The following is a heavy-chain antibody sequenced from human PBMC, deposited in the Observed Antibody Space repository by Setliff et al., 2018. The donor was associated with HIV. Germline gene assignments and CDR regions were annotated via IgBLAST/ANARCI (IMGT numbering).Heavy chain of an antibody. Sequence: PSETLSLTCTVSGGSIRSTSYYWGWIRQPPGKGLEWIGSIYYSGSANYNPSLKTRVTVSVDTSKKQFSLKLNSVTAADTAVYYCARGTKYSSGWSRGDYWGQGTLVTVS. CDR3: ARGTKYSSGWSRGDY. CDR2: IYYSGSA. J-gene: IGHJ4*02. V-gene: IGHV4-39*07. D-gene: IGHD6-19*01. CDR1: GGSIRSTSYY.